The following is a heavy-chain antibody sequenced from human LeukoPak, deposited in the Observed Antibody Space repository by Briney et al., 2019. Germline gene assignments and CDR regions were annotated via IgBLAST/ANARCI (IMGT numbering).Heavy chain of an antibody. V-gene: IGHV4-59*01. CDR3: ARGGMATISY. Sequence: PSETLSLTCTVSGGSISSYYWSWIRRPPGKGLEWIGYIYYSGSTNYNPSLKRRVTISVDTSKNQFSLKLSSVTAADTAVYYCARGGMATISYWGQGTLVTVSS. CDR1: GGSISSYY. CDR2: IYYSGST. D-gene: IGHD5-24*01. J-gene: IGHJ4*02.